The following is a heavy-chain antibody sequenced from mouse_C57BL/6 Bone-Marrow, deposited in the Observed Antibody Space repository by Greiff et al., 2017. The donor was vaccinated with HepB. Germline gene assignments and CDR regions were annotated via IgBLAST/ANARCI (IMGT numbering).Heavy chain of an antibody. J-gene: IGHJ1*03. D-gene: IGHD2-3*01. CDR2: IDPSDSYT. Sequence: QLQQPGAELVMPGASVKLSCKASGYTFTSYWMHWVKQRPGQGLEWIGEIDPSDSYTNYNQKFKGKSTLTVDKSSSTAYMQLSSLTSEDSAVYYCAREGGWLLRYFDVWGTGTTVTVSS. V-gene: IGHV1-69*01. CDR1: GYTFTSYW. CDR3: AREGGWLLRYFDV.